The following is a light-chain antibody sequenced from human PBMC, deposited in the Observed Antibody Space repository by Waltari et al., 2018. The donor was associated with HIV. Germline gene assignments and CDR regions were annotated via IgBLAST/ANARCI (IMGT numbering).Light chain of an antibody. Sequence: EVVLTPSPATLSLSPGERATLSCRASQSVSSSLAWYQLKPGQAPRLLIYDASNRATGIPARFSGRGSGTDFTLTISSLESEDFAVYYCHQRSNWPLTFGGGTRVEIK. CDR2: DAS. V-gene: IGKV3-11*01. J-gene: IGKJ4*01. CDR1: QSVSSS. CDR3: HQRSNWPLT.